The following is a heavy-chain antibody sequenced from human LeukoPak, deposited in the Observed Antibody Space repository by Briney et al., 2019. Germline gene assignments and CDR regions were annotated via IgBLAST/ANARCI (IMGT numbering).Heavy chain of an antibody. CDR2: ISSSSYYI. Sequence: PGGSLRLSCATSGFTFSSYSMNWVRQAPGKGLEWVSSISSSSYYIYYADSVKGRFTFSRDNAKNSLYLQMNSLRAEDTAVYYCARDRGANGFDYWGQGTLVTVSS. V-gene: IGHV3-21*01. CDR1: GFTFSSYS. D-gene: IGHD1-26*01. CDR3: ARDRGANGFDY. J-gene: IGHJ4*02.